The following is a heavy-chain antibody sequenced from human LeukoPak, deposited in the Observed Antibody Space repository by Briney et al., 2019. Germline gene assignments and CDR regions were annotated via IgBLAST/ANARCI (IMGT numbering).Heavy chain of an antibody. V-gene: IGHV3-64*01. D-gene: IGHD3-10*01. Sequence: GGSLRLSCGASGFTSTSHEMHWVRQAPGKGLEYVSGISGTGGSTYYANSVKGRFIISRENSKNTPYLQMGSLRAEDMAVYYCTRGLPGGLDSWGQGTLVTVSS. J-gene: IGHJ4*02. CDR3: TRGLPGGLDS. CDR2: ISGTGGST. CDR1: GFTSTSHE.